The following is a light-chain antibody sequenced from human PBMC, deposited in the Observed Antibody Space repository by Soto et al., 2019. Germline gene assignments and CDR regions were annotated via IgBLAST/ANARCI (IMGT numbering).Light chain of an antibody. CDR2: AAS. CDR3: LQHNSYPLT. V-gene: IGKV1-17*01. CDR1: QGIRNA. J-gene: IGKJ4*01. Sequence: DIQMTQSPSSLSASVGDRVTITCRASQGIRNALGWYQQKPGKAPKRLIYAASSLQSGVPSRFRGSGSGTEFTLTISSLQPEDFATYYCLQHNSYPLTFGGGTKVEIK.